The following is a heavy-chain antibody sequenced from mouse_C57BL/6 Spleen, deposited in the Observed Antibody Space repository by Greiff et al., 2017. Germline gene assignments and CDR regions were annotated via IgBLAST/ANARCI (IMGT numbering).Heavy chain of an antibody. V-gene: IGHV1-80*01. J-gene: IGHJ2*01. CDR2: IYPGDGDT. CDR1: GYAFSSYW. CDR3: AISTFYGNYLYWFDY. Sequence: VHLVESGAELVKPGASVKISCKASGYAFSSYWMNWVKQRPGKGLEWIGQIYPGDGDTNYNGKFKGKAPLTADKSSSTAYMQPSSLTSEDFAVYFCAISTFYGNYLYWFDYWGQGTTLTVYS. D-gene: IGHD2-10*01.